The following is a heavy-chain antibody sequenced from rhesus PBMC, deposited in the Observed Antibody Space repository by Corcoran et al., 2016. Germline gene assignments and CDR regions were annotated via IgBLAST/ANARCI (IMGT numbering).Heavy chain of an antibody. Sequence: QVTLKESGPALVKPTQTLTLTCTFSGFSLTTSGMGVGWIRQPPGTALEWLALIYWDDDTRYNYSLRSRLTISRETSKSQVVLTRTDMDPVDTATYYCARRRSSGWPVGYYFDYWGQGLLVTVSS. D-gene: IGHD6-31*01. CDR3: ARRRSSGWPVGYYFDY. CDR1: GFSLTTSGMG. CDR2: IYWDDDT. J-gene: IGHJ4*01. V-gene: IGHV2-174*01.